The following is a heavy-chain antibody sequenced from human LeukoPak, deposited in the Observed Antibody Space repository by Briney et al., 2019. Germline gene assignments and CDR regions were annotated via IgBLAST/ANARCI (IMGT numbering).Heavy chain of an antibody. J-gene: IGHJ4*02. CDR3: AGDKTTGGWYEFDY. Sequence: PGGSLRLSCEASGFSFSSYNMDWVRQTPGKGLEWISSITTSSTYTFYADSVKGRFTISRDTSKNTVSLQMNSLRAEDTAVYYCAGDKTTGGWYEFDYWGQGTLVTVSS. CDR2: ITTSSTYT. V-gene: IGHV3-21*04. D-gene: IGHD6-19*01. CDR1: GFSFSSYN.